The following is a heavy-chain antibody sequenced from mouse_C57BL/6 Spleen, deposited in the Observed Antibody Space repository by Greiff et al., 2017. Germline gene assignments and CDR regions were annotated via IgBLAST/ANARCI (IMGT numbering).Heavy chain of an antibody. J-gene: IGHJ4*01. D-gene: IGHD2-1*01. Sequence: QVQLKQSGAELVRPGTSVKMSCKASGYTFTNYWIGWAKQRPGHGLEWIGDIYPGGGYTNYNEKFKGKATLTADKSSSTAYVQFSSLTSEDSAIYYCARGYGNYDYAMDYWGQGTSVTVSS. CDR2: IYPGGGYT. CDR3: ARGYGNYDYAMDY. V-gene: IGHV1-63*01. CDR1: GYTFTNYW.